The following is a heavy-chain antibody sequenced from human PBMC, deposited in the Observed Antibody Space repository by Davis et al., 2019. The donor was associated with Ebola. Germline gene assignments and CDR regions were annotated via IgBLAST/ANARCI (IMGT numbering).Heavy chain of an antibody. J-gene: IGHJ4*02. CDR3: ARIEAYGAGNYFEY. V-gene: IGHV3-9*01. CDR2: ISWNSGSI. CDR1: GFTFDDYA. Sequence: SLKISCAASGFTFDDYAMHWVRQAPGKGLEWVSGISWNSGSIGYADSVKGRFTISRDTSTVYLQMNYLRVEDTAVYYCARIEAYGAGNYFEYWGQGTLVTISS. D-gene: IGHD3-10*01.